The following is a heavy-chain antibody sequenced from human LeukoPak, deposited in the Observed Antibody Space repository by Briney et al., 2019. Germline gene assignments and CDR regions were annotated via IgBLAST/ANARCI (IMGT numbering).Heavy chain of an antibody. CDR2: ITSDGSST. CDR3: ARSGYDLGWFDP. Sequence: GGSLRLSCAASGFTFSSYAMHWVRHAPGTGLVWVSRITSDGSSTNYADSVKGRFTIPRDNAKNTLYLQMNSLRAEDTAVYYCARSGYDLGWFDPWGQGTLVTVSS. D-gene: IGHD5-12*01. V-gene: IGHV3-74*01. CDR1: GFTFSSYA. J-gene: IGHJ5*02.